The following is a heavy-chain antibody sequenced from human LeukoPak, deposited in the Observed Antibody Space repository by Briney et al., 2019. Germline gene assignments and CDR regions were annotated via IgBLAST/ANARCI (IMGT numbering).Heavy chain of an antibody. Sequence: ASVKVSCKASGGTFSGYYMHWVRQAPGQGLEWMGWINPNSGGTNYAQKFQGRVTMTRDTSISTAYMELSRLRSDDTAVYYCARARSLYGDLTPGHYYYYYMDVWGKGTTVTVSS. CDR3: ARARSLYGDLTPGHYYYYYMDV. J-gene: IGHJ6*03. V-gene: IGHV1-2*02. CDR2: INPNSGGT. D-gene: IGHD4-17*01. CDR1: GGTFSGYY.